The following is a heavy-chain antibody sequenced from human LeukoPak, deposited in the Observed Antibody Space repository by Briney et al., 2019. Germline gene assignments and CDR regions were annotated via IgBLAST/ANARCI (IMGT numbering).Heavy chain of an antibody. Sequence: SETLSLTCTVSGDSISNGTYYWNWIRQPAGKGLEWIGRIYSTGSTNYNPSLKSRVTISVDTSKNQFSLKLNSVTAADTAVYYCARVSGYDWESFYDYWGQGTLVTVSS. CDR2: IYSTGST. CDR1: GDSISNGTYY. D-gene: IGHD5-12*01. J-gene: IGHJ4*02. CDR3: ARVSGYDWESFYDY. V-gene: IGHV4-61*10.